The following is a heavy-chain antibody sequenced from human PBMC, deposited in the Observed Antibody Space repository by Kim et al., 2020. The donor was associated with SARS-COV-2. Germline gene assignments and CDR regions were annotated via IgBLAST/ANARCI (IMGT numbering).Heavy chain of an antibody. CDR2: ISGSSSYI. CDR1: GFSFSSYS. Sequence: GGSLRLSCAASGFSFSSYSMNWVRQAPGKGLEWVSSISGSSSYIYYADSVKGRFTISRDNAKNSLYLQMNSLRAEDTAVYYCARGWLGSGPLDVWGQGTTVTVSS. J-gene: IGHJ6*02. V-gene: IGHV3-21*01. D-gene: IGHD3-10*01. CDR3: ARGWLGSGPLDV.